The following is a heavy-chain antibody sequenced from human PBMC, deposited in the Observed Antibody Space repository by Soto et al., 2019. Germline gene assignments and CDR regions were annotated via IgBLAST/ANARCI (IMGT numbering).Heavy chain of an antibody. CDR1: GGSISRSSYY. V-gene: IGHV4-39*01. J-gene: IGHJ4*02. CDR2: IYYSGNT. Sequence: QLQLQESGPGLVKPSETLSLTCTVSGGSISRSSYYWGWIRQPPGKGLEWIGNIYYSGNTYYNPSLRSRVTISVDTSKNQFPLRLTSATAADTAVYYCARRVTRPERFDYWGQGALVTVSS. D-gene: IGHD4-4*01. CDR3: ARRVTRPERFDY.